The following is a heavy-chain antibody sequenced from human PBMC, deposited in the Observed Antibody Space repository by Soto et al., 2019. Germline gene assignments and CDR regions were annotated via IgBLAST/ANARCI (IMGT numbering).Heavy chain of an antibody. J-gene: IGHJ4*02. CDR2: IYSGGTT. D-gene: IGHD3-22*01. Sequence: EVQLVETGGGLIQPGGSLRLSCAASGFTVSSHYMSWVRQAPGKGLEWVSVIYSGGTTYYADYGKGRFTISRDNSKNTLYLQMNSLRAEDTAVYYCARDRGYYYDSLGYYPFDYWGQGTLVTVSS. CDR1: GFTVSSHY. CDR3: ARDRGYYYDSLGYYPFDY. V-gene: IGHV3-53*02.